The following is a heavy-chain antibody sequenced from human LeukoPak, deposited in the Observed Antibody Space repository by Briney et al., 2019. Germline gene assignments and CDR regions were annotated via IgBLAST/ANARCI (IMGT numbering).Heavy chain of an antibody. CDR1: GFTFSSYA. J-gene: IGHJ4*02. V-gene: IGHV3-23*01. D-gene: IGHD6-13*01. Sequence: GSLRLSCAASGFTFSSYAMSWVRQAPGKGLEWVSAISGSGGSTYYADSVKGRFTISRDNSKNTLYLQMNSLRAEDAAVYYCAKEYSSSWYFHYWGQGTLVTVSS. CDR2: ISGSGGST. CDR3: AKEYSSSWYFHY.